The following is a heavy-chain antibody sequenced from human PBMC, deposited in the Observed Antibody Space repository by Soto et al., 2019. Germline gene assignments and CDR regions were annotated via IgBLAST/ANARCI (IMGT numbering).Heavy chain of an antibody. CDR2: ISSSSSYI. CDR3: ARRDGYSYGSYYYYYGMDV. J-gene: IGHJ6*02. CDR1: GFTFSNYA. D-gene: IGHD5-18*01. V-gene: IGHV3-21*01. Sequence: PGGSLRLSCAASGFTFSNYAMSWVRQAPGKGLEWVSSISSSSSYIYYADSVKGRFTISRDNAKNSLYLQMNSLRAEDTAVYYCARRDGYSYGSYYYYYGMDVWGQGTTVTSP.